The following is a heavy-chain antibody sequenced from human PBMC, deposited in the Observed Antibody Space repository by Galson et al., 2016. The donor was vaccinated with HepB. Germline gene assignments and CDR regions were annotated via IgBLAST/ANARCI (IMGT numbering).Heavy chain of an antibody. J-gene: IGHJ2*01. CDR1: GFTFSKYA. CDR3: AKDAGLLDWYFDL. D-gene: IGHD1-26*01. Sequence: SLRLSCAASGFTFSKYAMSWVRQAPGKGLEWVSTITNSGYSTYYADSVKGRFTISRDNSKNTLNLQMNSLRAEDTAVYYCAKDAGLLDWYFDLWGRGTLVTVSS. V-gene: IGHV3-23*01. CDR2: ITNSGYST.